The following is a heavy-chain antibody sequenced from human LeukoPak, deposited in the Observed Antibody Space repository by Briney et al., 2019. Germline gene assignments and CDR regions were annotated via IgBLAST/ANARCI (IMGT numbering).Heavy chain of an antibody. J-gene: IGHJ6*03. Sequence: PGGSLRLSCAASGFSFGDFAMQWVRHPPGKGLEWVSLINWDARRTYYADSVKGRFTISRDNSKNSLSLQMNSLRPEDTALYYCAKERRGYYMDVWGKGTTVTVSS. CDR2: INWDARRT. D-gene: IGHD3-10*01. CDR3: AKERRGYYMDV. V-gene: IGHV3-43D*04. CDR1: GFSFGDFA.